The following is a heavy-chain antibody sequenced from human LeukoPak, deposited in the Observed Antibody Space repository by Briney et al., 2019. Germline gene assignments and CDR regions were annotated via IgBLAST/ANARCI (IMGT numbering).Heavy chain of an antibody. CDR1: GFTFSNYW. V-gene: IGHV3-7*01. D-gene: IGHD1-7*01. Sequence: GGSLRLSCAASGFTFSNYWMSWVRQTPGKGLEWVANIKQDGSEKHYVDSVKSRFTISRDNAKNSLYLQMSNLRAEDTAVYYCASNWNYVRGYGMDVWGQGTTVTVSS. CDR2: IKQDGSEK. J-gene: IGHJ6*02. CDR3: ASNWNYVRGYGMDV.